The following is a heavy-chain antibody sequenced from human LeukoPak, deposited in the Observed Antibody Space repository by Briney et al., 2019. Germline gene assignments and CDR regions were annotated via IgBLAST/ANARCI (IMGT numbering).Heavy chain of an antibody. CDR3: ARDWFDGDYDRFDY. Sequence: GGSLRLSCAVSGFTFSSYWVSWFRQAPGKGLEWVANINQDGSQKFSVDSVKGRFTISRDNAKNSLSLQMNSLRVEDTAVYYCARDWFDGDYDRFDYWGQGTLVTVSS. J-gene: IGHJ4*02. CDR2: INQDGSQK. D-gene: IGHD4-17*01. CDR1: GFTFSSYW. V-gene: IGHV3-7*03.